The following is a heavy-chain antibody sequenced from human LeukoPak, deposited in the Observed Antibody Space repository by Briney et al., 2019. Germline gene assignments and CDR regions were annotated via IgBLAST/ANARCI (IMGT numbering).Heavy chain of an antibody. Sequence: PSETLSLTCTVSGGSISSYYWSWIRQPPGKGLEWIASGDYSGSTYYNPSLKSRVTISVDTSKNQFSLKLSSVTAADTAVYYCARSQDIVVVPAAIAYWGQGTLVTVSS. D-gene: IGHD2-2*02. CDR2: GDYSGST. V-gene: IGHV4-59*05. CDR1: GGSISSYY. J-gene: IGHJ4*02. CDR3: ARSQDIVVVPAAIAY.